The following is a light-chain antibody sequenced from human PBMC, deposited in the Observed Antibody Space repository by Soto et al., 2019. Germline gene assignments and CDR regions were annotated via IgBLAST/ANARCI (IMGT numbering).Light chain of an antibody. CDR1: TGAVTSGHW. V-gene: IGLV7-46*01. J-gene: IGLJ2*01. Sequence: VVTQEPSLTVSPGGTVTLTCGSRTGAVTSGHWPYWFQRKPGQAPTTLIYDTTNKQSWTPPRFSGSLLGGKAALTLSGAQPEDEADYYCLLSHGRARVFGGGTKLTVL. CDR2: DTT. CDR3: LLSHGRARV.